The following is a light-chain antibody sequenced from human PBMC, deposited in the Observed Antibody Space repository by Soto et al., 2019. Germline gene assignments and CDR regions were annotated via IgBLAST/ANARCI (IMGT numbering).Light chain of an antibody. J-gene: IGLJ2*01. CDR3: SSYAGTNALV. CDR1: SSDVGGSNY. V-gene: IGLV2-8*01. Sequence: QSVLTQPPSASGSPGQSVTISCTGTSSDVGGSNYVSWYQQHPGKAPKLMIHDVTERPSGVPDRFSGSKSGNTASLTVSGLQPEDEADYYCSSYAGTNALVFGGGTKPTVL. CDR2: DVT.